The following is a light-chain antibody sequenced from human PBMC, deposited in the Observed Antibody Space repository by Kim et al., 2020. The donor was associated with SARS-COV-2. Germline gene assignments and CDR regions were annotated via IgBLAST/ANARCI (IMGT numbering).Light chain of an antibody. CDR2: KVS. V-gene: IGKV2-30*02. CDR3: MQGANWSAALT. CDR1: QRLLHSDGNTY. Sequence: DVVMTQSPLSLPVTLGQPASISCKSSQRLLHSDGNTYLNWFQQRPGQSPRRQIYKVSNRDSGVPDRVSGSGSGTDFTLRISRVGAEDGGVCCCMQGANWSAALTFRGGTKVDIK. J-gene: IGKJ4*01.